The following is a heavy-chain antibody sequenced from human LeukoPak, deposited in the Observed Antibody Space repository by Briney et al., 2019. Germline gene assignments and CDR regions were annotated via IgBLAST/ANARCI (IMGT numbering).Heavy chain of an antibody. D-gene: IGHD6-6*01. V-gene: IGHV3-43*02. J-gene: IGHJ5*02. Sequence: SGGSLRLSCAASGFTFDDYAMHWVRQAPGKGPEWVSLISWDGGNTYYADSVKGRFTISRDNSKNSLYLRMNSLRTEDTALYSCGKEGMYRSSSDFHWFDPWGQGTLVTVSS. CDR1: GFTFDDYA. CDR2: ISWDGGNT. CDR3: GKEGMYRSSSDFHWFDP.